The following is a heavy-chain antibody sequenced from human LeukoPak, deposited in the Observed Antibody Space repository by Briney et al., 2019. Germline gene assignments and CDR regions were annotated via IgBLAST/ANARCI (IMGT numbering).Heavy chain of an antibody. CDR1: GFTFSDYY. V-gene: IGHV3-20*04. CDR3: AREGCSGGSCYPTNYAFDI. J-gene: IGHJ3*02. Sequence: GGSLRLSCGASGFTFSDYYMSWIRQAPGNGLEWLSGINWNGGSTGYADSVKGRFTISRDNAKNSLYLQMNSLRAEDTALYYCAREGCSGGSCYPTNYAFDIWGQGTMVTVSS. CDR2: INWNGGST. D-gene: IGHD2-15*01.